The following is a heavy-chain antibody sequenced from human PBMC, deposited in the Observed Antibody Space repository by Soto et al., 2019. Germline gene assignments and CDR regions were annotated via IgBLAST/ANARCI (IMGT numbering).Heavy chain of an antibody. CDR1: VFFFSDYY. CDR3: AIGGGKIYYSGMDV. D-gene: IGHD3-3*01. J-gene: IGHJ6*04. V-gene: IGHV3-11*01. Sequence: VGSLRLSCESSVFFFSDYYMSCIRHSPGKGLETLCYISGTGDTTSYADSVKGRFTISRDNAKNSLFLHLNSLSAGDTAVYYCAIGGGKIYYSGMDVWGEGTTVNVSS. CDR2: ISGTGDTT.